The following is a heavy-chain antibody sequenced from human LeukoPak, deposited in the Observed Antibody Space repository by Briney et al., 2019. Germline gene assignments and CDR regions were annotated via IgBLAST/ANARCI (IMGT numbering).Heavy chain of an antibody. CDR1: GYTFTSYW. CDR2: IYPGDSDT. CDR3: ARGVPAASKEAFDI. D-gene: IGHD2-2*01. Sequence: GESLKISCQGFGYTFTSYWIGWVRQMPGKGLEWMGIIYPGDSDTRYSPSFQGQVTISADKSISTAYLQWSSLKASDTAMYYCARGVPAASKEAFDIWGQGTMVTVSS. V-gene: IGHV5-51*01. J-gene: IGHJ3*02.